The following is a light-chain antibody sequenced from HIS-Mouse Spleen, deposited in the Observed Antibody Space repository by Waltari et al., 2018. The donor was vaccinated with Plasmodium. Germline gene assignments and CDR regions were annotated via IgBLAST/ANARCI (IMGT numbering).Light chain of an antibody. CDR3: QQRSNWPTWT. CDR1: QSVSSY. CDR2: DAS. J-gene: IGKJ1*01. Sequence: EIVLTQSPATLSLSPGERATLSCRASQSVSSYLAWYQQKPGQAPMLLIYDASNRATGIPARFSGSGSGTDFTLIISSLEPEDFAVYYCQQRSNWPTWTFGQGTKVEIK. V-gene: IGKV3-11*01.